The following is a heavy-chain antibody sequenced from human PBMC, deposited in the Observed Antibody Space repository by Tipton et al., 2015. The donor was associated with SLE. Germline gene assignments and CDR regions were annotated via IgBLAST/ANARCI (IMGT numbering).Heavy chain of an antibody. V-gene: IGHV3-21*01. CDR1: GFTFSSYS. CDR2: ISSSSSYI. J-gene: IGHJ2*01. Sequence: SLRLSCAASGFTFSSYSMNWVRQAPGKGLEWVSSISSSSSYIYYADSVKGRFTISRDNAKNSLYLKMNSLRAEDTAVYYCASQAGWYFDLWGRGTLVTVSS. CDR3: ASQAGWYFDL.